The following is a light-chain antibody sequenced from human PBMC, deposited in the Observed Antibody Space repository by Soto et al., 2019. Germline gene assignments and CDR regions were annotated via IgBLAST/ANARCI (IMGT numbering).Light chain of an antibody. CDR3: QHYNSYSEA. CDR1: QSIANSY. J-gene: IGKJ1*01. Sequence: ESVLTQSPDTLALSPGDRATLSCRACQSIANSYLAWYQQRPGQAPGLLIYDTSNRATGIPDRFSGSGSGIDFTLTISSLQPDDFATYYCQHYNSYSEAFGQGTKVDIK. CDR2: DTS. V-gene: IGKV3-20*01.